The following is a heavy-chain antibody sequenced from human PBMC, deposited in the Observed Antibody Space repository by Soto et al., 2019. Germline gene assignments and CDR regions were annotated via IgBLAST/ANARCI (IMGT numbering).Heavy chain of an antibody. D-gene: IGHD3-10*01. J-gene: IGHJ3*02. CDR3: ARDFPTYYYGSGSYSRGAFDI. CDR2: INPNSGGT. CDR1: GYTFTGYY. V-gene: IGHV1-2*04. Sequence: QVPLVQSGAEVKKPGASVKVSCKASGYTFTGYYMHWVRQATGQGLEWMGWINPNSGGTNYAQKFQGWVTMTRDTSISTAYMELSRLRSDDTAVYYCARDFPTYYYGSGSYSRGAFDIWGQGTMVTVSS.